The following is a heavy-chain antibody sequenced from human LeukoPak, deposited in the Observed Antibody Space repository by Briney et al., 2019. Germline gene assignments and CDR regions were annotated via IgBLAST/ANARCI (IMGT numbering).Heavy chain of an antibody. V-gene: IGHV3-23*01. Sequence: GGSLRLSCTASGFTFSTYAMSWVRQAPGKGVEWVLSISDISVKTYYADSARGRFTISRDNSKNTLCLQMNSLRAEDTAICWFAGSPSYSGDYSYDAFDMWGQGTMVTVSS. CDR1: GFTFSTYA. D-gene: IGHD1-26*01. CDR2: ISDISVKT. J-gene: IGHJ3*02. CDR3: AGSPSYSGDYSYDAFDM.